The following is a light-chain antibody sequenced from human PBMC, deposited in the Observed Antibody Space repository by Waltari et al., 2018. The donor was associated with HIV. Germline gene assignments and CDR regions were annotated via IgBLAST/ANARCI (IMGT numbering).Light chain of an antibody. V-gene: IGKV1-5*03. J-gene: IGKJ1*01. Sequence: DIQMTQSPSTLSASVGDRVTITCRASQTIGVWLAWYQQKPGQAPKILIYKASTLETGVPSRFSGSGSGTEFTPTIGGLQPDDFATYYCQHYNGYPWTFGQGTKVEMK. CDR2: KAS. CDR1: QTIGVW. CDR3: QHYNGYPWT.